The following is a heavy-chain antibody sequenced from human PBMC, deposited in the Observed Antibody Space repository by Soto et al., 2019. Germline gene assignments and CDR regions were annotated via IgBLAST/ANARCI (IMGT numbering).Heavy chain of an antibody. CDR1: GGSINNYY. CDR2: IHYSGTT. J-gene: IGHJ6*02. Sequence: QVHFQESGPGLVKPSETLSLTCTVSGGSINNYYCNWVRQPPGKGLEWIGSIHYSGTTHYNPSLESRVTISADRAKNQFSLKLNSVTAADTAAYYCAGDTYGMDVWGQGTTVTVSS. CDR3: AGDTYGMDV. V-gene: IGHV4-59*01.